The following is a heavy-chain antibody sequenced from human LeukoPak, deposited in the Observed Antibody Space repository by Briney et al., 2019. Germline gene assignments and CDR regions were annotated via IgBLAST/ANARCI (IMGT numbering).Heavy chain of an antibody. J-gene: IGHJ4*02. Sequence: PGGSLRLSCAASGFTFSSYEMNWVRQAPGKGLEWLSYISSSYTTIYYADYVKGRFTISRDNAKNSLYLQMNSLSAEDTAVYYCARKIRGSYYEFIDYWGQGTLVTVSS. CDR2: ISSSYTTI. D-gene: IGHD1-26*01. CDR1: GFTFSSYE. CDR3: ARKIRGSYYEFIDY. V-gene: IGHV3-48*03.